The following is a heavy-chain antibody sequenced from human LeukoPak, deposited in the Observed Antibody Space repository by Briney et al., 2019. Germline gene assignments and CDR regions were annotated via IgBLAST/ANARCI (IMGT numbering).Heavy chain of an antibody. CDR3: ARHPGIFGVVSLRFDP. D-gene: IGHD3-3*01. V-gene: IGHV5-51*01. Sequence: GESLQISCQGSGYTFTNYWIGWVRQLPGKGPEYMGIIYLGDSDTRYSPSFQGQVTISADKSISTAYLQWSSLKASDTAMYYCARHPGIFGVVSLRFDPWGQGTLVTVSS. CDR2: IYLGDSDT. CDR1: GYTFTNYW. J-gene: IGHJ5*02.